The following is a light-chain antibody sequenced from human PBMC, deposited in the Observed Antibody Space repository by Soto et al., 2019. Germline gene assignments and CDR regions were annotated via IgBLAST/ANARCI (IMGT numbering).Light chain of an antibody. V-gene: IGKV2-30*01. CDR3: MQGTDLPYT. Sequence: DIVMTQSPLSLPVTLGQPASISCRSSQSPVTTDGNTYLNWFQQRPGQSPRRLIYKVSIRDSGVPDRFSGSGSGTEFTLKISRVEVEDVGVYFCMQGTDLPYTFGQGTKLEI. CDR1: QSPVTTDGNTY. CDR2: KVS. J-gene: IGKJ2*01.